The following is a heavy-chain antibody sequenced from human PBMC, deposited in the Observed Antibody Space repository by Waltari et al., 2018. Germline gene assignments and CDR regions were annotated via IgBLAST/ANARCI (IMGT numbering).Heavy chain of an antibody. CDR3: ARVTDDRSEYFDY. D-gene: IGHD3-3*01. CDR1: GLTFSSYW. Sequence: EVQLVESGGGLVQPGGSLRLSCAASGLTFSSYWMHWVRQAPGKGLVWVSRTNSDGSSTRYVDSVKGRFTISRDNAKNTLYLQMNSLRAEDTAVYYCARVTDDRSEYFDYWGQGALVSVSS. J-gene: IGHJ4*02. V-gene: IGHV3-74*01. CDR2: TNSDGSST.